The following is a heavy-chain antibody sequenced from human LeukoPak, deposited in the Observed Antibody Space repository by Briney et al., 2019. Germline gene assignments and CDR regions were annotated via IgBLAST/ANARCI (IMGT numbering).Heavy chain of an antibody. D-gene: IGHD2-2*01. CDR3: ARVKGSSTSWGMDY. J-gene: IGHJ4*02. V-gene: IGHV4-30-4*01. Sequence: PSETLSLTCTVSGGSISSGDYYWSWIRQPPGKGLEWIGYIYYSGSTYYNPSLKSRVTISVDTSKNQFSLKLSSVTAADTAVYYCARVKGSSTSWGMDYLGQGTLVTVSS. CDR1: GGSISSGDYY. CDR2: IYYSGST.